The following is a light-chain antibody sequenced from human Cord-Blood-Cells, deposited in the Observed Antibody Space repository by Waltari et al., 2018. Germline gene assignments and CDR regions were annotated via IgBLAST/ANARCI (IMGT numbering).Light chain of an antibody. CDR3: MQALQTPPT. J-gene: IGKJ4*01. Sequence: DIVMTQSPLSLPVTPGEPASISCRSSQSLLHSNVYNYLDWYLKKPGQSPQLLIYLGSNRASGVPDRFSGSGSGTDFTLKISRVEAEDVGVYYCMQALQTPPTFGGGTKVEIK. CDR2: LGS. CDR1: QSLLHSNVYNY. V-gene: IGKV2-28*01.